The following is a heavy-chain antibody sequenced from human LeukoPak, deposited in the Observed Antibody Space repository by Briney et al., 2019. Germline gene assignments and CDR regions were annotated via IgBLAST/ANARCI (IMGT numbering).Heavy chain of an antibody. D-gene: IGHD6-19*01. CDR1: GGSISSSSYY. CDR2: IYYSGST. Sequence: PSETLSLTCTVSGGSISSSSYYWGWIRQPPGKGLEWIGSIYYSGSTYYNPPLRSRVTISVDTSKNQFSLKLSSVTAADTAVYYCARMPYSSGWTVFDYWGQGTLVTVSS. J-gene: IGHJ4*02. V-gene: IGHV4-39*07. CDR3: ARMPYSSGWTVFDY.